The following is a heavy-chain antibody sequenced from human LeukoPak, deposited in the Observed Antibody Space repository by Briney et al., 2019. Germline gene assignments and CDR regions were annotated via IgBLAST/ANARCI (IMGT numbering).Heavy chain of an antibody. J-gene: IGHJ4*02. CDR3: ARHALGILRYFDWLLSSYFDY. CDR1: GGSIDIYY. CDR2: IYTSGST. D-gene: IGHD3-9*01. Sequence: PSETLSLTCTVSGGSIDIYYWSWIRQPAGKGLEWIGRIYTSGSTNYNPSLKTRVTMSVDTSKNQFSLKLSSVTAADTAVYYCARHALGILRYFDWLLSSYFDYWGQGTLVTVSS. V-gene: IGHV4-4*07.